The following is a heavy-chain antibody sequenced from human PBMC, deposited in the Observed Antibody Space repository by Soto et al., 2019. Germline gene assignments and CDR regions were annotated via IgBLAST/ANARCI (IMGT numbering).Heavy chain of an antibody. Sequence: GGSLRLSCAASGFTFSSYGMHWVRQAPGKGLEWVAVIWYDGSNKYYADSVKGRFTISRDNSKNTLYLQMNSLRAEDTAVYYCAREAVATFYSGYDRDYYYYMDVWGKGTTVTVSS. CDR3: AREAVATFYSGYDRDYYYYMDV. CDR2: IWYDGSNK. J-gene: IGHJ6*03. D-gene: IGHD5-12*01. CDR1: GFTFSSYG. V-gene: IGHV3-33*01.